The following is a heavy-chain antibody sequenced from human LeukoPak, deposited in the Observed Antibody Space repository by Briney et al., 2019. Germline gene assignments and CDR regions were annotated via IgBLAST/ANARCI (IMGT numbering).Heavy chain of an antibody. Sequence: GGSLRLSCAVSGFTFSSYAMGWVRQAPGKGLEWVSVISGSGGSTYYADSVKGRFTISRDNAKNSLYLQMNSLRAEDTAVYYCAELGITMIGGVWGKGTTVTISS. CDR3: AELGITMIGGV. V-gene: IGHV3-23*01. CDR2: ISGSGGST. CDR1: GFTFSSYA. J-gene: IGHJ6*04. D-gene: IGHD3-10*02.